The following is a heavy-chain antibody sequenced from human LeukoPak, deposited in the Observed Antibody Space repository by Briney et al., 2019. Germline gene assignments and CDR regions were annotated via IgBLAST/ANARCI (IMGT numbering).Heavy chain of an antibody. J-gene: IGHJ5*02. V-gene: IGHV3-23*01. CDR3: AKSNPGYSSGWYLFDP. CDR2: ISGSGGST. D-gene: IGHD6-19*01. Sequence: PGGSLRLSCAASGFTFSSYAMSWVRQAPGKGLEWVSAISGSGGSTYYADSVKGRFTISRDNSKNTLYLQMNSLRAEDTAVYYCAKSNPGYSSGWYLFDPWSQGTLVTVSS. CDR1: GFTFSSYA.